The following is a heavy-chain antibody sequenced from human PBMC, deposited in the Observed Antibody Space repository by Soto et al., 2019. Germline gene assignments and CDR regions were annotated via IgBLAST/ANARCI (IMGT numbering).Heavy chain of an antibody. J-gene: IGHJ4*02. CDR3: TKVFEY. Sequence: PGGSLRLSCAASGFTFTNYWMHWVRQVPGKGLVWVSRIDGVGTGTSYSDSVRGRFTISRDNAANMLYLQMNSLRAEDTAVYYCTKVFEYWGQGTLVTVSS. CDR1: GFTFTNYW. V-gene: IGHV3-74*01. CDR2: IDGVGTGT.